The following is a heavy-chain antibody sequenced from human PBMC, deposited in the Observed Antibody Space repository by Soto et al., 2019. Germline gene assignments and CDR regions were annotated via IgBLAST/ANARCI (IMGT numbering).Heavy chain of an antibody. D-gene: IGHD5-18*01. V-gene: IGHV3-7*03. CDR3: AVAIQVWPVAY. CDR1: GFIFSNHW. Sequence: EVQLVESGGGLVQPGGSLRLSCAGSGFIFSNHWMSWVRQAPGKGLEWVANIKQDGRAKFHVDSVKGRFTISRDNAKKSLYLEMNPLRAEDTAVYYCAVAIQVWPVAYWGQGTLVTVSS. J-gene: IGHJ4*02. CDR2: IKQDGRAK.